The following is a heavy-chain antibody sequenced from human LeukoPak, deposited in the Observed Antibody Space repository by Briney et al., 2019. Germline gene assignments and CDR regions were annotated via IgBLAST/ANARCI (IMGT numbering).Heavy chain of an antibody. CDR1: GGSISSGSYY. CDR2: IYTSGST. V-gene: IGHV4-61*02. D-gene: IGHD3-3*01. Sequence: SQTLSLTCTVSGGSISSGSYYWSWIRQPAGKGLEWIGRIYTSGSTNYNPSLKSRVTISVDTSKNQFSLKLSSVTAADTAVYYCAREPLRFLEWNWFDPWGQGTLVTVSS. CDR3: AREPLRFLEWNWFDP. J-gene: IGHJ5*02.